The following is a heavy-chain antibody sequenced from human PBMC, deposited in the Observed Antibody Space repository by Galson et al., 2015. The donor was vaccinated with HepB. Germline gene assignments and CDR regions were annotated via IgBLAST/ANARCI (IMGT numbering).Heavy chain of an antibody. CDR1: GYTFTGYY. CDR2: INPDGGGT. Sequence: SVRVSCKASGYTFTGYYMHWVRQAPGQGLEWMGWINPDGGGTNYAQKLQGWVTMTRDTSISTDYMELSRLRSDDTAVYYCARDLSSIAASYYFDYWGQGTLVTVSS. CDR3: ARDLSSIAASYYFDY. J-gene: IGHJ4*02. V-gene: IGHV1-2*04. D-gene: IGHD6-6*01.